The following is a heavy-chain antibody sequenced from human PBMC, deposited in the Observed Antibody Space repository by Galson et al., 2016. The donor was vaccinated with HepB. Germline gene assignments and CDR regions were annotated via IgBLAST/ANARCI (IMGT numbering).Heavy chain of an antibody. Sequence: SLRLSCAASGFTFNTYSMNWVRQSPGKGLEWVSYIDTSSNSIVYADSVKGRFTISRDNAKSSLYLQMNSLREEDTALYYCVRDFRSSGTFGCWGQGTLVSVSS. CDR1: GFTFNTYS. D-gene: IGHD3-22*01. CDR2: IDTSSNSI. J-gene: IGHJ4*02. CDR3: VRDFRSSGTFGC. V-gene: IGHV3-48*02.